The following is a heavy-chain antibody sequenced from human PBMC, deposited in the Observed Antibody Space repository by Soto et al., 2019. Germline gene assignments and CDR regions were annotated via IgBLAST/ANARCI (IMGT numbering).Heavy chain of an antibody. V-gene: IGHV3-30*18. CDR1: GFTFSDYA. CDR2: VSHDGRNT. Sequence: VQLVESGGGVVQPGRSLRLSCAASGFTFSDYAMHWVRQAPGKGLEWVAVVSHDGRNTHYADSVKGRFTISRDSSKNTVALEMTSLRAEDTAVYYCAKGRRQWLVTSDFNYWGQGALVTVSS. CDR3: AKGRRQWLVTSDFNY. D-gene: IGHD6-19*01. J-gene: IGHJ4*02.